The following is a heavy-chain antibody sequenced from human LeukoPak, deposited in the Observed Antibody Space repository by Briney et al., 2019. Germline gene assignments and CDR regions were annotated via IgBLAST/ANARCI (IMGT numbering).Heavy chain of an antibody. D-gene: IGHD3-16*01. CDR2: IYYTGNT. CDR3: ARVGEGAFDI. J-gene: IGHJ3*02. CDR1: GGSISTYY. V-gene: IGHV4-59*01. Sequence: PSETLSLTCTASGGSISTYYWSWIRQPPGKTLEWIGYIYYTGNTNYNPSLKSRVTISVDTSKNLFSLKLSSVTAADTAVYYCARVGEGAFDIWGQGTMVTVSS.